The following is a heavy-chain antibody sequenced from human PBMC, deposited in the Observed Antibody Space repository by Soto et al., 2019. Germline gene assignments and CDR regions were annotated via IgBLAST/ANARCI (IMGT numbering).Heavy chain of an antibody. CDR2: VHDSGST. CDR1: GDAISNYY. Sequence: SETLSLTCSVSGDAISNYYWSWIRQTPGRGLEWIGCVHDSGSTDYNPSLKGRVTMSLHTSKSQFSLNLSSVTAADSATYYCARGTRALITSFFAYWGQGIPVTVSS. J-gene: IGHJ4*02. V-gene: IGHV4-59*01. D-gene: IGHD1-20*01. CDR3: ARGTRALITSFFAY.